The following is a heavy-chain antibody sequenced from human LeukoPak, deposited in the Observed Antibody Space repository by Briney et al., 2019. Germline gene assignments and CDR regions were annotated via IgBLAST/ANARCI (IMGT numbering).Heavy chain of an antibody. V-gene: IGHV3-33*01. CDR2: IWYDGSNA. CDR1: GFTFRNYG. CDR3: ARWFCTSGVCRLDY. Sequence: GRPLRLSCAASGFTFRNYGMHWVRQAPGKGLEWVSVIWYDGSNAYYAESVKGRFTISRDNSKNTLFLQINSLRAEDTAVYYCARWFCTSGVCRLDYWGQGTLVTVSS. J-gene: IGHJ4*02. D-gene: IGHD2-8*01.